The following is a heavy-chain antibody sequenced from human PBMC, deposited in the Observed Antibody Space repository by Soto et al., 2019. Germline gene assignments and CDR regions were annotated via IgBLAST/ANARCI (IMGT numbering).Heavy chain of an antibody. Sequence: PGGSLRLSCAASGFTFSSYGMHWVRQAPGKGLEWVAVISYDGSNKYYADSVKGRFTISRDNSKNTLYLQMNSLRAEDTAVYYCAKEHPGYCSSTSCYYSDYWGQGTLVTVSS. CDR2: ISYDGSNK. CDR3: AKEHPGYCSSTSCYYSDY. CDR1: GFTFSSYG. V-gene: IGHV3-30*18. D-gene: IGHD2-2*01. J-gene: IGHJ4*02.